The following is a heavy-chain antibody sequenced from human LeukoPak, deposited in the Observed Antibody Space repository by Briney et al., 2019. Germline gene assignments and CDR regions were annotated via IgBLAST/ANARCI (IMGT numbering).Heavy chain of an antibody. CDR2: ISDSGDNT. CDR1: GFNFGSYY. V-gene: IGHV3-23*01. J-gene: IGHJ5*02. D-gene: IGHD2-8*02. CDR3: AKKIGTGPGHNWFDP. Sequence: GGSLRLSCAASGFNFGSYYMTWVRQAPGKGLEWVSVISDSGDNTYYADSVKGRFAVSRDNSRDTLYLQMNSLRAEDTALYYCAKKIGTGPGHNWFDPWGQGTLVTVSS.